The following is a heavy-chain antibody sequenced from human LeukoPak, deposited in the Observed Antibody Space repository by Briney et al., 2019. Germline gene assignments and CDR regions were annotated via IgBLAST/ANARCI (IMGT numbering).Heavy chain of an antibody. J-gene: IGHJ3*02. CDR3: ARDSDAFDI. Sequence: ASVKVSCKVSGYTLTELSMHWVRQAPGKGLEWMGGFDPEDGETIYAQKFQGRVTMTRDTSTSTAYMELSSLRSDDTAIYYCARDSDAFDIWGQGTMVTVSS. CDR1: GYTLTELS. CDR2: FDPEDGET. V-gene: IGHV1-24*01.